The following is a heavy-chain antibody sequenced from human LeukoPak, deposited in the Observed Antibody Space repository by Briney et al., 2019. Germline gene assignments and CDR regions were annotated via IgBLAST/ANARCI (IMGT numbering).Heavy chain of an antibody. CDR1: GVTFRSYA. CDR2: ISGSGRDT. D-gene: IGHD4-17*01. J-gene: IGHJ4*02. Sequence: PGGSLRLSCAASGVTFRSYAMSWVRQAPGKGLGWVSAISGSGRDTYYADAVKGRFTISRDKSKNTLFLQMNSLRAEDTAVYYCAKSYGDYLGYFDSWGQGTLVTVSS. V-gene: IGHV3-23*01. CDR3: AKSYGDYLGYFDS.